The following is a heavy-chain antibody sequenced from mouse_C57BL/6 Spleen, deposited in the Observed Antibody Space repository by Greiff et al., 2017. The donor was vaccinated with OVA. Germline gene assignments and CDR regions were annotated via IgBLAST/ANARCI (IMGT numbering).Heavy chain of an antibody. CDR2: IDPSDSYT. CDR1: GYTFTSYW. D-gene: IGHD2-3*01. J-gene: IGHJ2*01. CDR3: ARLGGHDGYLYFDY. Sequence: VQLQQPGAELVRPGTSVKLSCKASGYTFTSYWMHWVKQRPGQGLEWIGVIDPSDSYTNYNQKFKGKATLTVDTSSSTAYMQLSSLTSEDSAVYYCARLGGHDGYLYFDYWGQGTTLTVSS. V-gene: IGHV1-59*01.